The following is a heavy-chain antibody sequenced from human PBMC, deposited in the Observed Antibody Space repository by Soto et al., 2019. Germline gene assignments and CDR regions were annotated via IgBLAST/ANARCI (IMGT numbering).Heavy chain of an antibody. CDR3: ARDRGCSGGSCYSGFWWFDP. D-gene: IGHD2-15*01. Sequence: SGAEVKKPGSSVKVSCKASGGTFSSYAISWVRQAPGQGLEWMGGIIPIFGTANYAQKFQGRVTITADESTSTAYMELSSLRSEDTAVYYCARDRGCSGGSCYSGFWWFDPWGQGTLVTVSS. CDR2: IIPIFGTA. J-gene: IGHJ5*02. CDR1: GGTFSSYA. V-gene: IGHV1-69*01.